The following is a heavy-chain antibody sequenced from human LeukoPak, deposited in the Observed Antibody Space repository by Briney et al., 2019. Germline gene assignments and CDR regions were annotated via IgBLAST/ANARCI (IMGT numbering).Heavy chain of an antibody. CDR2: ISNNGGDT. CDR1: GFTFSSYA. Sequence: GGSLRLSCAASGFTFSSYAMHWVRQAPGKGLEYVSGISNNGGDTYYANSVKGRFIISRDNSKNTLYLQVGSLRAEDMAVYYCARGAGANSYYYYYMDVWGKGTTVTVSS. J-gene: IGHJ6*03. V-gene: IGHV3-64*01. CDR3: ARGAGANSYYYYYMDV. D-gene: IGHD1-26*01.